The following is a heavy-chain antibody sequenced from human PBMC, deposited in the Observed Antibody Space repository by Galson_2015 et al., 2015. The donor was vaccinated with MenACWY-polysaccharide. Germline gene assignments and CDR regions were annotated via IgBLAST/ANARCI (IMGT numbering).Heavy chain of an antibody. Sequence: SLRLSCAASGFTFSTYWMHWVRQAPGKGLVWVSRINSDGGSTSYADSVKGRFTISRDNAKNTLYLQMNSLRAEDTAVYYCVRGWTVRGPNPGMIDYWGQGTLVTVSS. CDR2: INSDGGST. D-gene: IGHD3-10*01. CDR1: GFTFSTYW. V-gene: IGHV3-74*01. J-gene: IGHJ4*02. CDR3: VRGWTVRGPNPGMIDY.